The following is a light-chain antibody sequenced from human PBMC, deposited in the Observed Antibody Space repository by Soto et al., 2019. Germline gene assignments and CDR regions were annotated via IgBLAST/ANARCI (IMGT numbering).Light chain of an antibody. V-gene: IGKV4-1*01. J-gene: IGKJ4*01. CDR2: WAS. Sequence: DIVMTQSPDSLAVSLGERATINCKSSQTILYSTNNKNYLAWYQQKPGQPPNLLIYWASTRESGVPDRFSGSEYGTDFTLTISSLQAEDVAVYYCQQYYSNPITFGGGTKVEIK. CDR1: QTILYSTNNKNY. CDR3: QQYYSNPIT.